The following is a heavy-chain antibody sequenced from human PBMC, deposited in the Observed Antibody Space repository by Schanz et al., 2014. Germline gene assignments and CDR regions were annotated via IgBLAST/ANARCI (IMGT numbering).Heavy chain of an antibody. J-gene: IGHJ3*01. CDR3: ARDGGRDGYKGGGDV. CDR1: GFTVNTNY. D-gene: IGHD5-12*01. Sequence: EVQLVESGGGLIQPGGSLRLSCAVSGFTVNTNYMSWVRQAPGKGLEWISSMYINSGSTQYADSVKGRFIISRDSSKNTLFLQMNSLRAEDTAVYFCARDGGRDGYKGGGDVWGQGTLVTVSS. V-gene: IGHV3-53*01. CDR2: MYINSGST.